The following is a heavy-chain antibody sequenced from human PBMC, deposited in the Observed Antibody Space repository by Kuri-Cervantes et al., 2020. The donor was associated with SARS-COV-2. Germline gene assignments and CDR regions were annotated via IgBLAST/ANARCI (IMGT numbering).Heavy chain of an antibody. CDR1: GGSFSGYY. CDR2: INHSGST. Sequence: SETLSFTCAVYGGSFSGYYWSWIRQPPGKGLEWIGEINHSGSTNYNPSLKSRVTISVDTSKNQFSLKLSSVTAADTAVYYCASTMTTVTYPSWYFDYWGQGTLVTVSS. D-gene: IGHD4-11*01. V-gene: IGHV4-34*01. CDR3: ASTMTTVTYPSWYFDY. J-gene: IGHJ4*02.